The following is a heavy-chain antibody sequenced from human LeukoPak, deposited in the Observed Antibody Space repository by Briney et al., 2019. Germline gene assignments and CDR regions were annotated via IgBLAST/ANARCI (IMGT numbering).Heavy chain of an antibody. Sequence: PGGSLRLSCAASGFTFSSYSMNWVRQAPGKGLEWVSSISSSSSYIYYADSVKGRFTISRDNAKNSQYLQMNSLRAEDTAVYYCARDDGDYHYFDYWGQGTLVTVSS. J-gene: IGHJ4*02. CDR2: ISSSSSYI. CDR3: ARDDGDYHYFDY. D-gene: IGHD4-17*01. CDR1: GFTFSSYS. V-gene: IGHV3-21*01.